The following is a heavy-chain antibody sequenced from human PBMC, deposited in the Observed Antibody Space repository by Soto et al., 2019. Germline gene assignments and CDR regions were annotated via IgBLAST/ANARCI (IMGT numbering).Heavy chain of an antibody. CDR3: ARDLTDYNYEYKFGF. Sequence: GGSLRLSCAASGFIFSDFGIHWVHHSPGKGLEWVAVISFEGSNKYYADSVKGRFTISRDDSKNPVYLELNSLRPEDTAVYYCARDLTDYNYEYKFGFWGQGTLVTVSS. D-gene: IGHD4-4*01. V-gene: IGHV3-30*03. J-gene: IGHJ4*02. CDR2: ISFEGSNK. CDR1: GFIFSDFG.